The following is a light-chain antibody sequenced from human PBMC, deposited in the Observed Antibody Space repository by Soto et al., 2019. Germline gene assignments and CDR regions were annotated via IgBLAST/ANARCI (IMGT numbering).Light chain of an antibody. V-gene: IGKV1-39*01. CDR2: YTS. CDR1: QNIMNY. J-gene: IGKJ1*01. Sequence: DIQMTQSPSSLSASVGDRVTITCRSSQNIMNYLHWYHQQPGKAPKVLIYYTSTLQTEVPSRFSGSGSGTDVTLTTSGLQSEDVGTYYCQQGYDVPRTFGQGTRVHI. CDR3: QQGYDVPRT.